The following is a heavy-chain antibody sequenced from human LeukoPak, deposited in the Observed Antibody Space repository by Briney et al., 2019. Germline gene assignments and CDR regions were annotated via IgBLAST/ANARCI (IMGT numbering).Heavy chain of an antibody. CDR2: ISSSGRTM. Sequence: GGSLRLSRAASGFSFSSYEMNWVRQAPGKGLEWVSYISSSGRTMYYADSVKGRFTISRDNAKNSLYLQMNSLRAEDTAVYYCAHQSSGWRYYFDCWGQGTLVTVSS. CDR3: AHQSSGWRYYFDC. CDR1: GFSFSSYE. V-gene: IGHV3-48*03. J-gene: IGHJ4*02. D-gene: IGHD6-19*01.